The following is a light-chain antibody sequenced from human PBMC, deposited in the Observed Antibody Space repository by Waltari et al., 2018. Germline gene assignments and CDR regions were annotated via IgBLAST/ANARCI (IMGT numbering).Light chain of an antibody. CDR1: QSISRY. CDR3: QNHERLPAT. J-gene: IGKJ1*01. CDR2: EAS. Sequence: IVLTQSPGTLSLSPGERATLSCRASQSISRYLVWYQQKPGQPPRLLIYEASRRATGIPDRFSGSGSGTDFSLTISSLEPEDFGVYYCQNHERLPATFGQGTRVEI. V-gene: IGKV3-20*01.